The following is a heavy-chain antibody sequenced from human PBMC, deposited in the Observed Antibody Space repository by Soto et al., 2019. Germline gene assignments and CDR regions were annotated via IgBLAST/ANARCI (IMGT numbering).Heavy chain of an antibody. V-gene: IGHV6-1*01. CDR2: TYYRSKWYN. D-gene: IGHD5-18*01. Sequence: PSQTLSLTCAISGDSVSSNSAAWNWIRQSPSRGLEWLGRTYYRSKWYNDYAVSVKSRITINPDTSKNQFSLKLSSVTAADTAVYYCARSLLDTAMVTAGYYFDYWGQGTLVTVSS. CDR3: ARSLLDTAMVTAGYYFDY. CDR1: GDSVSSNSAA. J-gene: IGHJ4*02.